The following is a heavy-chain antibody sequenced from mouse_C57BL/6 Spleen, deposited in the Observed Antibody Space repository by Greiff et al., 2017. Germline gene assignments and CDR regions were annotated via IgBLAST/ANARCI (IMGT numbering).Heavy chain of an antibody. CDR3: VRQTTRFYFDY. D-gene: IGHD1-1*01. Sequence: EVQRVESGGGLVQPKGSLKLSCAASGFSFNTYAMNWVRQAPGKGLEWVARIRSKSNNYATYYADSVKDRFTISRDDSESMLYLQMNNLKTEDTAMYYCVRQTTRFYFDYWGQGTTRTVSS. V-gene: IGHV10-1*01. CDR1: GFSFNTYA. J-gene: IGHJ2*01. CDR2: IRSKSNNYAT.